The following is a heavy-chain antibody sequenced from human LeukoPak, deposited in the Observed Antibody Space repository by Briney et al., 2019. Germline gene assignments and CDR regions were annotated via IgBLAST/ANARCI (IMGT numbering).Heavy chain of an antibody. V-gene: IGHV5-51*01. Sequence: GESLKISCKGSGYTFTSYWIGWVRQMPGKGLEWMGIIYHGDSDTRYSPSFQGQVTISADKSINTAYLQWSSLKASDTAMYYCARPTMVRGVITNWFDPWGQGTLVTVSS. J-gene: IGHJ5*02. D-gene: IGHD3-10*01. CDR1: GYTFTSYW. CDR2: IYHGDSDT. CDR3: ARPTMVRGVITNWFDP.